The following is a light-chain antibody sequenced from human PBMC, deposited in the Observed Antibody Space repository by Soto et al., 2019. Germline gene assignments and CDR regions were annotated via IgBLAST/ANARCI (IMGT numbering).Light chain of an antibody. CDR1: QSVSSSY. CDR3: QQYGSSIWT. J-gene: IGKJ1*01. V-gene: IGKV3-20*01. CDR2: GAS. Sequence: EIVLTQSPGTLSLSPGERATLSCRARQSVSSSYLTWYQQKPGQAPRLLIYGASSMATGIPDRFSGSGSGTDFTLTISSLEPEDIAVYYCQQYGSSIWTFGQGTQVEIK.